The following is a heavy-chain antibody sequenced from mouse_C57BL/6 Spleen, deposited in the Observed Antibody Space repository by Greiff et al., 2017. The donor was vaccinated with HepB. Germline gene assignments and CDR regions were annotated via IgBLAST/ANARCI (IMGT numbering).Heavy chain of an antibody. D-gene: IGHD1-1*01. CDR3: ARKGYGSHRGYFDV. CDR1: GFSLTSYG. J-gene: IGHJ1*03. V-gene: IGHV2-2*01. CDR2: IWSGGST. Sequence: QVQLQQSGPGLVQPSQSLSITCTVSGFSLTSYGVHWVRQSPGKGLEWLGVIWSGGSTDYNAAFISRLSISKDNSKSQVFFKMNSLQADDTAIYYCARKGYGSHRGYFDVWGTGTTVTVSS.